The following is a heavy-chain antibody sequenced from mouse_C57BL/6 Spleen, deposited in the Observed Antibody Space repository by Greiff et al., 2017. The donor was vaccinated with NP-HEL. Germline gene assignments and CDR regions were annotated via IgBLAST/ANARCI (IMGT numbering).Heavy chain of an antibody. Sequence: QVQLKQPGAELVKPGASVKLSCKASGYTFTSYWMHWVKQRPGQGLEWIGMIHPNSGSTNYNEKFKSKATLTVDKSSSTAYMQLSSLTSEDSAVYYCARREIGYDGGFAYWGQGTLVTVSA. D-gene: IGHD2-2*01. J-gene: IGHJ3*01. CDR2: IHPNSGST. CDR3: ARREIGYDGGFAY. V-gene: IGHV1-64*01. CDR1: GYTFTSYW.